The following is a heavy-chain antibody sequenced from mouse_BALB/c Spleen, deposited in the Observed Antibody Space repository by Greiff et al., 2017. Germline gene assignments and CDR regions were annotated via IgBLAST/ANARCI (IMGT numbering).Heavy chain of an antibody. J-gene: IGHJ4*01. CDR3: ARQALTRAMDY. CDR1: GFTFSSYG. CDR2: ISSGGSYT. Sequence: DVQLVESGGDLVKPGGSLKLSCAASGFTFSSYGMSWVRQTPDKRLEWVATISSGGSYTYYPDSVKGRFTISRDNAKNTLYLQMSSLKSEDTAMYYCARQALTRAMDYWGQGTSVTVSS. V-gene: IGHV5-6*01. D-gene: IGHD1-3*01.